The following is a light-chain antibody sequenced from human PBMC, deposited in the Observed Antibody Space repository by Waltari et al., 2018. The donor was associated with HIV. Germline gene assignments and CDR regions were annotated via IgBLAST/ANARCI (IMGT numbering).Light chain of an antibody. CDR3: QVWDIHSDHVL. CDR1: NIGGKS. J-gene: IGLJ2*01. V-gene: IGLV3-21*02. CDR2: DDS. Sequence: SYVLTQPPSVSVAPGQTARITCAGSNIGGKSVHWHQQKPGQAPGLVVYDDSARPSGIPERFSGSNSGNTATLTISRVEAGDEADYYCQVWDIHSDHVLFGGGTKLTVL.